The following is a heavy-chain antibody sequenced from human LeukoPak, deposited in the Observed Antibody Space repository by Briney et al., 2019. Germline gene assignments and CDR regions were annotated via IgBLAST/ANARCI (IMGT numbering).Heavy chain of an antibody. CDR3: ARGRRITMVRGVAKDDY. CDR1: GGSISSYY. Sequence: SETLSLTCTVSGGSISSYYWSWIRQPPGKGLEWIGYIYYSGSTNYNPSLKSRVTISVDTSKNQFSLKLSSVTAADTAVYYCARGRRITMVRGVAKDDYWGQGTLVTVSS. D-gene: IGHD3-10*01. CDR2: IYYSGST. J-gene: IGHJ4*02. V-gene: IGHV4-59*01.